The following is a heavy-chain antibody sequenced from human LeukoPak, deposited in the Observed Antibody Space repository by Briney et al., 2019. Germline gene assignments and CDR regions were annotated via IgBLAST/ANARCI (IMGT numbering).Heavy chain of an antibody. J-gene: IGHJ4*02. D-gene: IGHD4-17*01. CDR1: GFTFSAYD. Sequence: GRSLRLSCVASGFTFSAYDMNWVRQAPGKGLKWLSYISSSSTTKYHADAVKGRFTISRDNAKNSLYLQMNSLRAEDTAVYYCARDYGDYYFDYWGQGTLVTVSS. CDR2: ISSSSTTK. V-gene: IGHV3-48*04. CDR3: ARDYGDYYFDY.